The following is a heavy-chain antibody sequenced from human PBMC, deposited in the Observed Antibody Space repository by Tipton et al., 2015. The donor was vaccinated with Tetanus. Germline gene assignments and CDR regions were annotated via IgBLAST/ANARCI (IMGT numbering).Heavy chain of an antibody. CDR3: ARAHCTDGVCNFDF. Sequence: QLVQSGGEVKKPGESLKISCKGSGYIFNNYWIGWVHQKPGKGLEWMGIIYPGDSDTRYSTSFQGQVTISVDKSINTAYLQWSSLKASDTSMFYCARAHCTDGVCNFDFWGQGALVTVAS. D-gene: IGHD2-8*01. J-gene: IGHJ4*02. CDR2: IYPGDSDT. CDR1: GYIFNNYW. V-gene: IGHV5-51*07.